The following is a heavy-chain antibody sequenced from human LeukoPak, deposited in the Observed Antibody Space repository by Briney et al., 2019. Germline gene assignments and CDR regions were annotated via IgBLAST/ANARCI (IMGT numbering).Heavy chain of an antibody. CDR1: GYSFSSYW. CDR2: INPAVSDT. V-gene: IGHV5-51*01. J-gene: IGHJ4*02. D-gene: IGHD5-24*01. Sequence: GESLKISCKASGYSFSSYWIAWVRQIPGKGLEWMGIINPAVSDTRYSLSIQGQVTISADRSISTAYLQWSSLKASDTAIYYCARGEGGYNYAFWGQGTLVSVSS. CDR3: ARGEGGYNYAF.